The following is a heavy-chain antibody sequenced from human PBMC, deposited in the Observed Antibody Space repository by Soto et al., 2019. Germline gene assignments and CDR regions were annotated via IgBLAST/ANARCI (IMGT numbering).Heavy chain of an antibody. CDR2: ISYDGSNK. D-gene: IGHD2-21*02. CDR3: AKGGRAYCGGDCRYYFDY. V-gene: IGHV3-30*18. J-gene: IGHJ4*02. CDR1: RFTFSGYG. Sequence: QVQLVESGGGVVQPGRSLRLSCAASRFTFSGYGMHWVRQAPGKGLEWVAVISYDGSNKFYADSVKGRFTISRDNSKNTPYLQMNSLRAEDTAVYYCAKGGRAYCGGDCRYYFDYWGQGTLVTVSS.